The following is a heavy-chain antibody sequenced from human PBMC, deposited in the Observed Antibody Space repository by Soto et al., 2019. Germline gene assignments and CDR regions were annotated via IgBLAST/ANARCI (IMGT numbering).Heavy chain of an antibody. J-gene: IGHJ5*02. Sequence: QVQLVESGGGVVQPGRSLRLSCAASGFTFSSYAMHWVRQAPGKGLEWVAVISYDGSNKYYADSVKGRFTISRDNSKNTLYLQMNSLRAEDTAVYCCARDGVPYCGGDCYFGFDPWGQGTLVTVSS. CDR3: ARDGVPYCGGDCYFGFDP. CDR2: ISYDGSNK. D-gene: IGHD2-21*02. V-gene: IGHV3-30-3*01. CDR1: GFTFSSYA.